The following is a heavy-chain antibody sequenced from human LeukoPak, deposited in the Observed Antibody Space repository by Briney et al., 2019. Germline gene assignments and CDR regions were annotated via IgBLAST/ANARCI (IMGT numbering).Heavy chain of an antibody. CDR1: GFTFSSHG. V-gene: IGHV3-9*03. J-gene: IGHJ4*02. CDR3: AKDASYGGNSAPFDY. D-gene: IGHD4-23*01. Sequence: GGSLRLSCVASGFTFSSHGMNWVRQAPGKGLEWVSGISWNSGSIGYADSVKGRFTISRDNAKNSLYLQMNSLRAKDMALYYCAKDASYGGNSAPFDYWGQGTLVTVSS. CDR2: ISWNSGSI.